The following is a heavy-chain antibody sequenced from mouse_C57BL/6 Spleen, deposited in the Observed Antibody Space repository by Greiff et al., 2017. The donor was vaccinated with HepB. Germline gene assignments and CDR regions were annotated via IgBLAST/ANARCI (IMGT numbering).Heavy chain of an antibody. V-gene: IGHV1-50*01. CDR2: FDPSDSYT. D-gene: IGHD1-1*01. J-gene: IGHJ4*01. Sequence: QVQLQQPGAELVKPGASVKLSCKASGYTFTSYWMQWVKQRPGQGLEWIGEFDPSDSYTNYNQKFKGKATLTVDTSSSTAYMQLSSLTSEDSAVYYCARDYYGSSFYYAMDYWGQGTSVTVSS. CDR3: ARDYYGSSFYYAMDY. CDR1: GYTFTSYW.